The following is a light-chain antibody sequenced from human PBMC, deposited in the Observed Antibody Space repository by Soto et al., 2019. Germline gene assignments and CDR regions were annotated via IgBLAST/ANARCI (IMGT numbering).Light chain of an antibody. CDR3: SSYGGSNRGV. CDR1: SSDVGGYNY. J-gene: IGLJ1*01. V-gene: IGLV2-8*01. Sequence: QSSLTQPPSASGSPGQSVTISCTGTSSDVGGYNYVSWYQQHPGKAPKLMIYEVSKRPSGVPDRFSGSKSGNTASLTVSGLQAEDEADYYCSSYGGSNRGVFGTGTKVTVL. CDR2: EVS.